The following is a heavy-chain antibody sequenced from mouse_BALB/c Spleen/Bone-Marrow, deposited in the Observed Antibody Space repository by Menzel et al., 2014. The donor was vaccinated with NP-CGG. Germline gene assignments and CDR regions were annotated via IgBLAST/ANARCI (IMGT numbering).Heavy chain of an antibody. V-gene: IGHV1-31*01. CDR3: AEGGYGNVFDY. CDR1: GYSFTGYY. D-gene: IGHD2-1*01. CDR2: INPYNGAT. Sequence: EVKVVDSGPELVKPGASVKISCKASGYSFTGYYMHWVKQSHVKSLEWIGRINPYNGATSYNQNFKDKASLTVDKSSSTAYMELHSLTSEDSAVYYCAEGGYGNVFDYWGQGTTLTVSS. J-gene: IGHJ2*01.